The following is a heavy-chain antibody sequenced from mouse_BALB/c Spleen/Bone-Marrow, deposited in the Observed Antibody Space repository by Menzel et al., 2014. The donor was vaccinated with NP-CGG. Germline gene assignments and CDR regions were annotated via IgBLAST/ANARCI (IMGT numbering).Heavy chain of an antibody. V-gene: IGHV7-1*02. J-gene: IGHJ4*01. CDR3: ARDDGTRAMGY. D-gene: IGHD4-1*01. Sequence: EVQLQESGGGLVQPGGSLRLSCATSGFTFSDFYMEWVRQPPGKRLEWIAASRNKANDYTTEYSASVKGRFTVSRDTSQSILYLQMNALRVEDTATYYCARDDGTRAMGYWGQGTSVTVSS. CDR2: SRNKANDYTT. CDR1: GFTFSDFY.